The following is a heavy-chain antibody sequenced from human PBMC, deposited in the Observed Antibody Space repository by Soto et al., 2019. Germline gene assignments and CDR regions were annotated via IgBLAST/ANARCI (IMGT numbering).Heavy chain of an antibody. D-gene: IGHD6-6*01. CDR1: GFTFSDFG. Sequence: GGSLRLSCVVSGFTFSDFGMHWVRQSPGEGLAWVASISKDGLDRYYADSEKGRFTISRDNSKNTLYLQMNSLTPEDTAVYYCARVYSSLDYGIDYWGQGTLVTVSS. CDR2: ISKDGLDR. V-gene: IGHV3-30*19. J-gene: IGHJ4*02. CDR3: ARVYSSLDYGIDY.